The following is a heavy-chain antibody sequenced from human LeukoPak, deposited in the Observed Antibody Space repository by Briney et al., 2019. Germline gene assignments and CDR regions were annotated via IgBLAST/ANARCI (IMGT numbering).Heavy chain of an antibody. V-gene: IGHV3-64*01. CDR2: ISSNGGST. CDR3: AKDFGSYYVTAHIY. Sequence: GGSLRLSCAASGFTFSSYAMHWVRQAPGKGLEYVSAISSNGGSTYYANSVKGRFTISRDNSKNTLYLQMGSLRAEDTAVYYCAKDFGSYYVTAHIYWGQGTLVTVSS. J-gene: IGHJ4*02. CDR1: GFTFSSYA. D-gene: IGHD1-26*01.